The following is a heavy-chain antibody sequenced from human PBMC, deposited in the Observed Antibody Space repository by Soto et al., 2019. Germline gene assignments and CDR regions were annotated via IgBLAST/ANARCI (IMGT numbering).Heavy chain of an antibody. Sequence: EVQLVESGGGLVQPGGSLRLSCAASGFTFSTSGMNWVRQAPGKGLEWVSYISSSSRTTYDADSVKGRFTISRDNAKNSLYLQMNALRAEDTAVYYCARDSGREWLILDYWGQGTLVTVSS. J-gene: IGHJ4*02. CDR3: ARDSGREWLILDY. CDR2: ISSSSRTT. CDR1: GFTFSTSG. V-gene: IGHV3-48*01. D-gene: IGHD3-3*01.